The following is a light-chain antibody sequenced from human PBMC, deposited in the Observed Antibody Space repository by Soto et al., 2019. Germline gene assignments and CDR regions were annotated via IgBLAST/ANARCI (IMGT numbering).Light chain of an antibody. Sequence: IVLTQSPATLSLSPGERATLSCRASQSVSSYLAWYQHKPGHAHRLLIYDASNRATGIPARFSGSGSGTDFTLTSNALVPEYFALYYCQQRSNWPLTCGGGTKVEIK. CDR3: QQRSNWPLT. CDR1: QSVSSY. CDR2: DAS. J-gene: IGKJ4*01. V-gene: IGKV3-11*01.